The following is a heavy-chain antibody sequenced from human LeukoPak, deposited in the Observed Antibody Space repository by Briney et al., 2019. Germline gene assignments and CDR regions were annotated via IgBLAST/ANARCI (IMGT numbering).Heavy chain of an antibody. Sequence: SETLSLTCAVYGGSFSGYYWSWIRQPPGKGLEWIGEINHSGSTNYNPSLKSRVTTSVDTSKNQFSLKLGSVTAADTAVYYCARGAYGWGSIFPHYFDYWGQGTLVTVSS. V-gene: IGHV4-34*01. CDR3: ARGAYGWGSIFPHYFDY. D-gene: IGHD2-21*01. CDR1: GGSFSGYY. CDR2: INHSGST. J-gene: IGHJ4*02.